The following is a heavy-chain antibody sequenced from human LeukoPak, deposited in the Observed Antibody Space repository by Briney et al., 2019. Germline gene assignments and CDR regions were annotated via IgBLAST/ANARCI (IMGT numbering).Heavy chain of an antibody. CDR3: AKVLPAPGLAP. J-gene: IGHJ5*02. Sequence: SETLSLTCSVSGGSMSDSITWGWVRQPPGKGLEWLANIHDDGRTAPNPSLRSRLTISQDRSKNQFSLKVSSVTAADTAFYYWAKVLPAPGLAPWGQGILVTVSP. CDR2: IHDDGRT. D-gene: IGHD3/OR15-3a*01. V-gene: IGHV4/OR15-8*01. CDR1: GGSMSDSIT.